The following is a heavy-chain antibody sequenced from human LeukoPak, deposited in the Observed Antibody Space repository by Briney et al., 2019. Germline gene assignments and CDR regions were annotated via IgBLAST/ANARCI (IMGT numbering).Heavy chain of an antibody. Sequence: GGSLRLSCAASGFTFSSYSMNWVRQAPGKGLEWVSSISSDSSHMYYADSVKGRFTISRDDAKNSLYLQMNSLRAEETAVYYCARVKEAAAFDYWGQGALVTVSS. J-gene: IGHJ4*02. CDR3: ARVKEAAAFDY. V-gene: IGHV3-21*01. D-gene: IGHD6-25*01. CDR1: GFTFSSYS. CDR2: ISSDSSHM.